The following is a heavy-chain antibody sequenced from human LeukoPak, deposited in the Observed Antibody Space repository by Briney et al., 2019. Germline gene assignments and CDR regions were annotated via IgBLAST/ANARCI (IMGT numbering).Heavy chain of an antibody. CDR3: ARNYYYGSGSYPNDY. J-gene: IGHJ4*02. V-gene: IGHV1-46*01. CDR2: INPSGGST. CDR1: GYTFTSYY. Sequence: ASVKVSCKASGYTFTSYYMHWVRQAPGQGLEWMGIINPSGGSTSYAQKFQGRVTMTRDMSTSTVYMELSSLRSEDTAVYYCARNYYYGSGSYPNDYWGQGTLVTVSS. D-gene: IGHD3-10*01.